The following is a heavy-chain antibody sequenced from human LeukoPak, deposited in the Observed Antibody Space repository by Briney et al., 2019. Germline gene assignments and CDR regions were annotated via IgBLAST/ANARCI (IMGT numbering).Heavy chain of an antibody. CDR2: INAGNGNT. D-gene: IGHD6-19*01. CDR1: GYSFTSYA. CDR3: ARPIGYSSGGFDL. V-gene: IGHV1-3*01. J-gene: IGHJ2*01. Sequence: GASVKVSCKASGYSFTSYAMHWVRQAPGQRLEWMGWINAGNGNTKYSQNFQGRVTVTRDTSASTAYMELSSLRSEDTAVYYCARPIGYSSGGFDLWGRGTLVTVSS.